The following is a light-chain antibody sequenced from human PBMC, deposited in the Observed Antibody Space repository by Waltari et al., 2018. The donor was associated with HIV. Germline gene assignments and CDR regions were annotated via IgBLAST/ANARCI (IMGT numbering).Light chain of an antibody. CDR2: GVS. Sequence: EIVMTQSPATMSVSPGERATLSCRASQSIAKNLAWYQQKPGQAPRLLIYGVSTRATGIPASFSGSGSWTEFTLTISSLQSEDFAVYYCQQYDNWPPWTFGQGTKVEI. CDR1: QSIAKN. CDR3: QQYDNWPPWT. J-gene: IGKJ1*01. V-gene: IGKV3-15*01.